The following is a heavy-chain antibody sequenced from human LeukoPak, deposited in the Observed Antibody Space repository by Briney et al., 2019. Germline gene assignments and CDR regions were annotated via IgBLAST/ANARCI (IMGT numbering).Heavy chain of an antibody. V-gene: IGHV3-53*01. J-gene: IGHJ6*02. D-gene: IGHD1-14*01. CDR3: ASEDRYTSYYYYGMDI. Sequence: GGSLRLSCAASGVTVSSKYISWVRQAPGKGLEWVSVIYSGGSTYYADSVRGRFTISRDNSKNTLYLQMNSLGAEDTAVYYCASEDRYTSYYYYGMDIWGQGTTVTVSS. CDR1: GVTVSSKY. CDR2: IYSGGST.